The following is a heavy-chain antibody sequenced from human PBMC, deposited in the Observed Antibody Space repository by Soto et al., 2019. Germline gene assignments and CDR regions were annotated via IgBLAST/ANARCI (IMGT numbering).Heavy chain of an antibody. Sequence: PGGSLRLSCAASGFTFTNYAMNWVRQAPGKGLEWASVISGSGESTYYADSVKGRFTISRDNSKNTLYLQMNSLRAEDTAVYFCAKDFGDIVVVVLAPYGMDVWGLGTTVTVSS. D-gene: IGHD2-15*01. V-gene: IGHV3-23*01. CDR3: AKDFGDIVVVVLAPYGMDV. J-gene: IGHJ6*02. CDR2: ISGSGEST. CDR1: GFTFTNYA.